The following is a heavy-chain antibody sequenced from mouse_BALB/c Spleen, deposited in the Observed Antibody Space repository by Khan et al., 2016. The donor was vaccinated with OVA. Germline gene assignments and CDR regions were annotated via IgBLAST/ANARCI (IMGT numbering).Heavy chain of an antibody. CDR2: IDPFNGGN. Sequence: VQLQQSGPELMKPGASVKISCKASGYSFTTYYMHWVKQSHGKSLEWIGDIDPFNGGNDYNQKFKGKATMTVDKSSSTAYMHLSSLTSEDSAVXSCARGTFDYWGQGTLVTVSA. J-gene: IGHJ3*01. CDR3: ARGTFDY. D-gene: IGHD3-3*01. CDR1: GYSFTTYY. V-gene: IGHV1-34*01.